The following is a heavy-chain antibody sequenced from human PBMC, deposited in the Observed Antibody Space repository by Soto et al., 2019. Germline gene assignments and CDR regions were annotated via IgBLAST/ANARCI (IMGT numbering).Heavy chain of an antibody. J-gene: IGHJ4*02. CDR2: VSHDGRNT. Sequence: VQLVESGGGVVQPGRSLRLSCAASGFTFSDYAMHWVRQAPGKGLEWVAVVSHDGRNTHYADSVKGRFTISRDSSKNTVSLEMTSLRAEDTAFYYCAGGGRQWLVTSDFNYWGQGALVTVSS. V-gene: IGHV3-30*03. CDR3: AGGGRQWLVTSDFNY. D-gene: IGHD6-19*01. CDR1: GFTFSDYA.